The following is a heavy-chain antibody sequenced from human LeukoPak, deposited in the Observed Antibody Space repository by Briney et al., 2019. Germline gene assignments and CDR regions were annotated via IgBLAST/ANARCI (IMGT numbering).Heavy chain of an antibody. D-gene: IGHD3-10*01. CDR3: ARGRIFSGYNFGMNI. V-gene: IGHV1-8*01. CDR2: MNPKSGNT. Sequence: ASVKVSCKASGYSFTSYDVNWVRQAAGQGLEWMGWMNPKSGNTGYVQKFQGRVTMTRNTSISTAYMELSSLRSEDTAVYYCARGRIFSGYNFGMNIWGQGTTVTVSS. J-gene: IGHJ6*02. CDR1: GYSFTSYD.